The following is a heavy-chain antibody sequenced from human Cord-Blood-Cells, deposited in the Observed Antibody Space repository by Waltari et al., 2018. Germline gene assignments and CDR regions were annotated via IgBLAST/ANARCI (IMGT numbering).Heavy chain of an antibody. Sequence: QVQLQQWGAGLLKPSETLSLTCAVYGGSFSGYYWSWIRQPPGKGLEWIGEINHSGSTNYHPSLKSRVTISVDTSKNQFSLKLSSVTAADTAVYYCARKGKLGMGNWGQGTLVTVSS. D-gene: IGHD7-27*01. CDR3: ARKGKLGMGN. CDR2: INHSGST. CDR1: GGSFSGYY. V-gene: IGHV4-34*01. J-gene: IGHJ4*02.